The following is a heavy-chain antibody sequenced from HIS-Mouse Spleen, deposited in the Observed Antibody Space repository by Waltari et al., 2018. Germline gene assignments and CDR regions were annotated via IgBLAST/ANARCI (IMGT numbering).Heavy chain of an antibody. V-gene: IGHV4-39*07. CDR1: GGSISSSSYY. CDR3: AREIPYSSSWYDWYFDL. CDR2: INYSWST. D-gene: IGHD6-13*01. J-gene: IGHJ2*01. Sequence: QLQLQESGPGLVKPSETLSLTCTVSGGSISSSSYYWGWLRQPPGKGGEWIGSINYSWSTYSTPSLKSRGTISVDTSKNQFSLKLSSVTAADTAVYYCAREIPYSSSWYDWYFDLWGRGTLVTVSS.